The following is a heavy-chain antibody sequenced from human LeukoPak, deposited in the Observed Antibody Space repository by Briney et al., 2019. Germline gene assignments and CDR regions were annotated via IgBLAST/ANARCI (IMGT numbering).Heavy chain of an antibody. CDR1: GFTFSDYY. D-gene: IGHD2-2*03. V-gene: IGHV3-11*01. CDR3: ARVDDYYYYYYYMDV. Sequence: GGSLRLSCAASGFTFSDYYMSWVRQAPGKGREWVSYISSSGSTIYYADSVKGRFTISRDNAKNSLYLQMNSLRAEDTAVYYCARVDDYYYYYYYMDVWGKGTTVTVSS. CDR2: ISSSGSTI. J-gene: IGHJ6*03.